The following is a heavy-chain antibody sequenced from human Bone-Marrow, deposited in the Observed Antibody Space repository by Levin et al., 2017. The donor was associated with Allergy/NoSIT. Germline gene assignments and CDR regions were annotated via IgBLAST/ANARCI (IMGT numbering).Heavy chain of an antibody. J-gene: IGHJ6*03. CDR1: GFSLSNVRVG. CDR2: IFSNDDK. Sequence: ESGPTLVKPTETLTLTCSVSGFSLSNVRVGVTWVRQPPGKALEWLAHIFSNDDKFYSTSLMSRLAISRDTSKSQVVLSLTDMDPGDTATYFCARLNIEATPYYHYYYIDVWGRGTAVTVSS. V-gene: IGHV2-26*01. D-gene: IGHD5-12*01. CDR3: ARLNIEATPYYHYYYIDV.